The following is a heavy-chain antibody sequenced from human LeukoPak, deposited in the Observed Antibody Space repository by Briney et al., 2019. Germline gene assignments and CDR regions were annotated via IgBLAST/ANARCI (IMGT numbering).Heavy chain of an antibody. V-gene: IGHV7-4-1*02. Sequence: GASVKVSCKASGYTFTSYAMNWVRQAPGQGLEWMGWINTNTGNPTYAQGFTGRFVFSLDTSVSTAYLQISSLKAEDTAVYYCARTIHPLLSHPCPFDYWGQGTLVTVSS. J-gene: IGHJ4*02. D-gene: IGHD3-10*01. CDR2: INTNTGNP. CDR3: ARTIHPLLSHPCPFDY. CDR1: GYTFTSYA.